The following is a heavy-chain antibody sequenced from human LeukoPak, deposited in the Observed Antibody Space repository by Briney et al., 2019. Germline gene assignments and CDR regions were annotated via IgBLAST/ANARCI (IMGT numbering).Heavy chain of an antibody. CDR3: ARIKIYSLLESFYYYYGMDV. V-gene: IGHV4-4*02. CDR2: IYHSGST. Sequence: PSETLSLTCAVSGGSISSSNWWSWVRQPPGKGLEWIGEIYHSGSTNYNPSLKSRVTISVDKSKNQFSLKLSSVTAADTAVYYCARIKIYSLLESFYYYYGMDVWGQGTTVTVSS. CDR1: GGSISSSNW. J-gene: IGHJ6*02. D-gene: IGHD1-26*01.